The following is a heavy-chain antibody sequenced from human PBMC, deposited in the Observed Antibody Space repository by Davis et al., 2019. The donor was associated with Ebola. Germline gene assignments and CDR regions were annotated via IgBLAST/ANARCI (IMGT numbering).Heavy chain of an antibody. J-gene: IGHJ4*02. CDR1: GGSISSYY. CDR2: IYYSGST. D-gene: IGHD2-2*01. V-gene: IGHV4-59*12. Sequence: MPSETLSLTCTVSGGSISSYYWSWIRQPPGKGLEWIGYIYYSGSTNYNPSLKSRVTISVDTSKNQFSLKLSSVTAADTAVYYCARGDIVVVPAALDYWGQGTLVTVSS. CDR3: ARGDIVVVPAALDY.